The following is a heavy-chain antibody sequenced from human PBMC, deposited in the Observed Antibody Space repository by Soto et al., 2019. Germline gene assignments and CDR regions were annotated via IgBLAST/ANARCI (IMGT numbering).Heavy chain of an antibody. J-gene: IGHJ5*02. V-gene: IGHV2-26*01. CDR1: GFSLSNAGMG. D-gene: IGHD2-15*01. CDR3: AQTEDGGRSRTPAGWFDA. CDR2: IFSNDEK. Sequence: QVTLKESGPVLVKPTETLTLTCTVSGFSLSNAGMGVSWIRQPPGKALEWLAHIFSNDEKRFSTSLMNRLTISKDTSNSQVVLIMTNMDPVDTATYYCAQTEDGGRSRTPAGWFDAWGQGTLVTVSS.